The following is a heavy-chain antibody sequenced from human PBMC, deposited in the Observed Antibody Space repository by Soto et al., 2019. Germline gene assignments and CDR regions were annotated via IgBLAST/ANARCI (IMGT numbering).Heavy chain of an antibody. Sequence: SLKISCEASGFAFSSYAMHWVRQAPGKGLEWVGVISYDGNYIYYADSVKGRFTISRDNSKNTLYVQVNSLRPEDTAVYYCAKGILSATIGPYAMDVWGQGTTVTVSS. CDR3: AKGILSATIGPYAMDV. CDR1: GFAFSSYA. J-gene: IGHJ6*02. CDR2: ISYDGNYI. D-gene: IGHD3-16*01. V-gene: IGHV3-30*18.